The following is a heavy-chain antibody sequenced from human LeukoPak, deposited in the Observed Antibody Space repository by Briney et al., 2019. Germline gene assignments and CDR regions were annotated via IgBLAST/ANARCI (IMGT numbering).Heavy chain of an antibody. V-gene: IGHV4-61*02. D-gene: IGHD3-9*01. J-gene: IGHJ4*02. Sequence: PSQTLSLTCTVSGGSISSGSYYWSWIRQPAGKGLEWIGRIYTSGSTNYDPSLKSRVTISVDTSKNQFSLKLSSVTAADTAVYYCASEPDILTGYYWGQGTLVTVSS. CDR1: GGSISSGSYY. CDR3: ASEPDILTGYY. CDR2: IYTSGST.